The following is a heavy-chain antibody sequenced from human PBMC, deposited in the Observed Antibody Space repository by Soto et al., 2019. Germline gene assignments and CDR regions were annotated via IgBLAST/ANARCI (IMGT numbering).Heavy chain of an antibody. J-gene: IGHJ4*02. Sequence: PGGSLRLSCGASGFTFSNYYMSWIRQAPGKGLEWVSYISSTGRTIYYADSVKGRFTVSRDNAQNSLSLKLNGLRVEDTAVYYRARSYSSGWEFDYWGQGTQVTVSS. V-gene: IGHV3-11*01. CDR3: ARSYSSGWEFDY. D-gene: IGHD6-19*01. CDR1: GFTFSNYY. CDR2: ISSTGRTI.